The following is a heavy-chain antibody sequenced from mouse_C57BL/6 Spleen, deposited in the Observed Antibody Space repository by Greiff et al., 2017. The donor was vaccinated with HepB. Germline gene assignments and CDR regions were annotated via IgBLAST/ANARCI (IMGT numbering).Heavy chain of an antibody. D-gene: IGHD1-1*01. Sequence: VKLMESGPGLVQPSQSLSITCTVSGFSLTSYGVHWVRQSPGKGLEWLGVIWSGGSTDYNAAFISRLSISKDNSKSQVFFKMNSLQADDTAIYYCARGGNYYGSSSAMDYWGQGTSVTVSS. CDR3: ARGGNYYGSSSAMDY. J-gene: IGHJ4*01. V-gene: IGHV2-2*01. CDR1: GFSLTSYG. CDR2: IWSGGST.